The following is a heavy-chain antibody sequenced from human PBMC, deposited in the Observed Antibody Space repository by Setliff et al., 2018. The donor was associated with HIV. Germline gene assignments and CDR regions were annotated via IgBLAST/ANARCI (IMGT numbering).Heavy chain of an antibody. CDR2: ITHSGRT. V-gene: IGHV4-34*01. J-gene: IGHJ4*02. Sequence: SETLSLTCAVYDGSFSGYYWIWIRQPPGKGLEWIGEITHSGRTNYNPSLKSRVTISVDTSKNQFTLKLSSVTAADTAVYYCARDDYLDSSGYEGASYWGRGTLVTVSS. CDR1: DGSFSGYY. CDR3: ARDDYLDSSGYEGASY. D-gene: IGHD3-22*01.